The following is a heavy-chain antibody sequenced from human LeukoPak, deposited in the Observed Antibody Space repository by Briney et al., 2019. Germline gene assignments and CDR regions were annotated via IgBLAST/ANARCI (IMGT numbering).Heavy chain of an antibody. D-gene: IGHD3-16*01. Sequence: PSETLSLTCTVSGGSISSSNYYWGWIRQPPGQGLEWIGVINYSGSTYYYPSLKSRVTISIDTSKNQFSLKLSSVTAADTAVYYCMRRGSNPYFDYWGQGTLVTVSS. CDR2: INYSGST. CDR3: MRRGSNPYFDY. CDR1: GGSISSSNYY. V-gene: IGHV4-39*01. J-gene: IGHJ4*02.